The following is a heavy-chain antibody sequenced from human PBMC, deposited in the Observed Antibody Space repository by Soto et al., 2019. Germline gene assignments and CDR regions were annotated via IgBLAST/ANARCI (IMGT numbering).Heavy chain of an antibody. CDR1: GFTFSSYA. Sequence: GGSLRLSCAASGFTFSSYAMSWVRQAPGKGLEWVAVISYDGSNKYYADSVKGRFTISRDNSKNTLYLQMNSLRAEDTAVYYCARDQPDDYRDPYYYGMDVWGQGTTVTVSS. CDR3: ARDQPDDYRDPYYYGMDV. CDR2: ISYDGSNK. D-gene: IGHD4-17*01. J-gene: IGHJ6*02. V-gene: IGHV3-30-3*01.